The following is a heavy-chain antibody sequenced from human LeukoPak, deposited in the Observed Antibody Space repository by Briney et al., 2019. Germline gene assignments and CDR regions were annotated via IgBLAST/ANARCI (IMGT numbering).Heavy chain of an antibody. CDR2: INHSGST. J-gene: IGHJ4*02. V-gene: IGHV4-34*01. CDR3: ARGIAARLATDH. D-gene: IGHD6-13*01. Sequence: SETLSLTCAVYGGSFSGYYWSWIRQPPGKGLEWIGEINHSGSTNYNPSLKSRVTISVDTSKNQFSLKLSSVTAADTAVYYCARGIAARLATDHWGQGTLVTVSS. CDR1: GGSFSGYY.